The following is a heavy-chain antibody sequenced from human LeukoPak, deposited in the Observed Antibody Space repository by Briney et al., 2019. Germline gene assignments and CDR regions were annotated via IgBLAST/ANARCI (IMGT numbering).Heavy chain of an antibody. Sequence: PGESLKISWKGSGYSFTSYWISWVRQIPGKGLEWMGRIDPSDSYTNYSPSFQGHVTISADKSISTAYLQWSSLKASDTAMYYCARRGDYGDSTVVDYWGQGTLVTVSS. D-gene: IGHD4-17*01. CDR1: GYSFTSYW. CDR3: ARRGDYGDSTVVDY. J-gene: IGHJ4*02. V-gene: IGHV5-10-1*01. CDR2: IDPSDSYT.